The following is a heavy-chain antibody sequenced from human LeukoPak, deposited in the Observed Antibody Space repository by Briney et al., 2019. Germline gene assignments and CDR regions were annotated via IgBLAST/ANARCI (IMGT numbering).Heavy chain of an antibody. CDR2: IYYSGST. Sequence: SETLSLTCTVSGGSISSGDYYWSWIRQPPGKGLEWIGYIYYSGSTYYNPSLKSRVTISVDTSKNQFSLKLSSVTAADTAVYSCARRWGSGFYSYYYYRDVGGKGPTVTVSS. D-gene: IGHD6-19*01. V-gene: IGHV4-30-4*08. CDR3: ARRWGSGFYSYYYYRDV. J-gene: IGHJ6*03. CDR1: GGSISSGDYY.